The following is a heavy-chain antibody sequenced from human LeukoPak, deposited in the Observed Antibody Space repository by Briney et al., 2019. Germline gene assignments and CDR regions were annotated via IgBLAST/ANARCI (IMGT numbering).Heavy chain of an antibody. D-gene: IGHD3-10*01. V-gene: IGHV4-34*01. CDR1: GGSFSGYY. Sequence: SETLSLTCAVYGGSFSGYYWSWIRQPPGKGLEWIGEINHSGSTNYNPSLKSRVTISVDTSKNRFSLKLSSVTAADTAVYYCARPRYGSGSYYFDYWGQGTLVTVSS. J-gene: IGHJ4*02. CDR3: ARPRYGSGSYYFDY. CDR2: INHSGST.